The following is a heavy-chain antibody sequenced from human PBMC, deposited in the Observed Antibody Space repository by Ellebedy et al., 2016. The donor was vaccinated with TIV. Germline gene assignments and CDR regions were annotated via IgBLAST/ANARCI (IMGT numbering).Heavy chain of an antibody. D-gene: IGHD2-2*02. CDR2: IYCSGST. Sequence: SETLSLXCTVSGGSVSSGSYYWSWIRQPPGKGLEWIGCIYCSGSTNYNPSLKSRVTISVDTSKNQFSLKLSSVTAADTAVYYCARGEAQLLYDYWGQGTLVTVSS. CDR1: GGSVSSGSYY. CDR3: ARGEAQLLYDY. J-gene: IGHJ4*02. V-gene: IGHV4-61*01.